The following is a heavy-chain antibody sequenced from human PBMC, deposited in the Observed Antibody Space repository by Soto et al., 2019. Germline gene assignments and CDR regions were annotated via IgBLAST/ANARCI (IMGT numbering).Heavy chain of an antibody. D-gene: IGHD1-1*01. CDR1: GYGFTTYG. V-gene: IGHV1-18*01. Sequence: QVHLVQSGAEVKKPGATVKVSCKGSGYGFTTYGITWVRQAPGQGREWMAWSSAHKGNTNYAQKLQGRVTVTRDTSTSTAYMELRRLKSDDTAVYYCARGRYGDYWGQGALVTVSS. CDR2: SSAHKGNT. J-gene: IGHJ4*02. CDR3: ARGRYGDY.